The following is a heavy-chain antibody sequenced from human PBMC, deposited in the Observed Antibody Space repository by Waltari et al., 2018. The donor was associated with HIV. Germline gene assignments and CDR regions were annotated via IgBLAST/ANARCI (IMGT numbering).Heavy chain of an antibody. CDR1: GGSISSSSYY. J-gene: IGHJ5*02. V-gene: IGHV4-39*07. D-gene: IGHD1-26*01. Sequence: QLQLQESGPGLVKPSETLSLTCTVSGGSISSSSYYWGWIRQPPGKGLEWIGSIYYSGSTYYNPSLKSRVTISVDTSKNQFSLKLSSVTAADTAVYYCARDSPLSKWELRNWFDPWGQGTLVTVSS. CDR2: IYYSGST. CDR3: ARDSPLSKWELRNWFDP.